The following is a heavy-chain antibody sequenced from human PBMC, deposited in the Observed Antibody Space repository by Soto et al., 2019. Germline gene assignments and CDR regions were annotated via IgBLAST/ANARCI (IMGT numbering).Heavy chain of an antibody. CDR1: GLPVAGSY. J-gene: IGHJ6*02. CDR2: IYNDGTT. Sequence: LRLSCVASGLPVAGSYMAWVRQAPGKGLEWASVIYNDGTTYYSQSVEGRFTISRDTSKNTLYLQMDRLRDEDTAVYYCVRPLPSGQTHATDVWGQGTPVTVYS. CDR3: VRPLPSGQTHATDV. D-gene: IGHD3-10*01. V-gene: IGHV3-53*01.